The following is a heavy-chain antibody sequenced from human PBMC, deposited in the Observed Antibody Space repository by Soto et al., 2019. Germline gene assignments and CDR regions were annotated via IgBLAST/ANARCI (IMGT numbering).Heavy chain of an antibody. J-gene: IGHJ4*02. CDR1: GFPFSPYT. D-gene: IGHD2-21*02. CDR2: ISFDGKNK. V-gene: IGHV3-30*09. Sequence: QVQLVESGGGVVQPGRSLRLSCVASGFPFSPYTMHWVRQAPGKGLEWVAVISFDGKNKYYADSVKGRFAISRDDSKNTLYLQMSSLRDEDTAVYYCARGGGFCGGDCYKGGIDYWGQGTLVTVSS. CDR3: ARGGGFCGGDCYKGGIDY.